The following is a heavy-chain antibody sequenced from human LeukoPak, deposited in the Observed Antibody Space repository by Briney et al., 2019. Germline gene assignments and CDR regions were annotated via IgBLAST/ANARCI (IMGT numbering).Heavy chain of an antibody. CDR1: GGSISSYY. J-gene: IGHJ6*03. CDR2: IYYSGST. CDR3: ARVGQYSSGWYYYYYYMDV. D-gene: IGHD6-19*01. V-gene: IGHV4-59*01. Sequence: PSETLSLTCTVSGGSISSYYWSWIRQPPGKGLEWIGYIYYSGSTNYNPSLKSRVTISVDTSKNQFSLKLSSVTAADTAVYYCARVGQYSSGWYYYYYYMDVWGKGTTVTVSS.